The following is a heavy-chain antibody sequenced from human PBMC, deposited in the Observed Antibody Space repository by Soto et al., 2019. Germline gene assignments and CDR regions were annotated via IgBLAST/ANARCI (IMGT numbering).Heavy chain of an antibody. CDR1: GFTFSSYG. CDR2: IWYDGSNK. J-gene: IGHJ6*02. D-gene: IGHD3-9*01. CDR3: ARDSHWTDILTGYYKGVAMYFMDV. V-gene: IGHV3-33*01. Sequence: GGSLRLSCAASGFTFSSYGMHWVRQAPGKGLEWVAVIWYDGSNKYYADSVKGRFTISRDNSKNTLYLQMNSLRAEDTAVYYCARDSHWTDILTGYYKGVAMYFMDVWGQGTTVTVSS.